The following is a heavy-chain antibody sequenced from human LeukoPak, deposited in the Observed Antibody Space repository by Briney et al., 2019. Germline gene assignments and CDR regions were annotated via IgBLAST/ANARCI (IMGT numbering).Heavy chain of an antibody. CDR1: GFTFSSYG. CDR3: AKDGAIVVVPAAYYFDY. Sequence: GRSLRLSCAASGFTFSSYGMHWVRQAPGKGLEGVAGISYDGSNKYYADSVKGRFTISRDNSKNTLYLQMNSLRAEDTAVYYCAKDGAIVVVPAAYYFDYWGQGTLVTVSS. CDR2: ISYDGSNK. D-gene: IGHD2-2*01. J-gene: IGHJ4*02. V-gene: IGHV3-30*18.